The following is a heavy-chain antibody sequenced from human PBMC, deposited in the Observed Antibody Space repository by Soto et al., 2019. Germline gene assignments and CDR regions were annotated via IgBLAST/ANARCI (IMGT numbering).Heavy chain of an antibody. D-gene: IGHD6-13*01. CDR3: ARAGYSSSWYFPDYYMDV. Sequence: PGGSLRLSCAASGFTFSSYSMNWVRQAPGKGLEWVSYISSSSSTIYYADSVKGRFTISRDNAKNSLYLQMNSLRAEDTAVYYCARAGYSSSWYFPDYYMDVWGKGTTVTVSS. CDR2: ISSSSSTI. V-gene: IGHV3-48*01. CDR1: GFTFSSYS. J-gene: IGHJ6*03.